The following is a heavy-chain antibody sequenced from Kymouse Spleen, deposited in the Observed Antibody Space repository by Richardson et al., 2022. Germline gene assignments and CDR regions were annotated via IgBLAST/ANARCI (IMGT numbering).Heavy chain of an antibody. J-gene: IGHJ6*02. Sequence: EVQLVESGGGLVKPGGSLRLSCAASGFTFSSYSMNWVRQAPGKGLEWVSSISSSSSYIYYADSVKGRFTISRDNAKNSLYLQMNSLRAEDTAVYYCARDPDSSSWRDYYYGMDVWGQGTTVTVSS. D-gene: IGHD6-13*01. CDR3: ARDPDSSSWRDYYYGMDV. CDR2: ISSSSSYI. V-gene: IGHV3-21*03. CDR1: GFTFSSYS.